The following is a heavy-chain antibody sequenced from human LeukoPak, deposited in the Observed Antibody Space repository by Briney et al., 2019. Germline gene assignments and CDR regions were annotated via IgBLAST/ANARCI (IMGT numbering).Heavy chain of an antibody. CDR1: GGSFSGYY. J-gene: IGHJ4*02. CDR3: ATTPREYSSTWYYFDY. CDR2: INHSGST. D-gene: IGHD6-13*01. Sequence: PSETLSPTCAVYGGSFSGYYWSWIRQPPGKGLEWIGEINHSGSTYYNPSLKSRVTMSVDTSKKQFSLNLSSVTAADTAVYYCATTPREYSSTWYYFDYWGQGILVTVSS. V-gene: IGHV4-34*01.